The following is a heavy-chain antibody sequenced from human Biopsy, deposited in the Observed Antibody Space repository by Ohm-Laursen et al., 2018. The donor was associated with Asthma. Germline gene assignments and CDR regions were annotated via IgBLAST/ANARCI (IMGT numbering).Heavy chain of an antibody. V-gene: IGHV4-31*03. J-gene: IGHJ4*02. D-gene: IGHD3-22*01. CDR2: IHRSGTS. CDR3: ARIPRRSGSYFVDY. Sequence: SQTLSLTCTVSGDSITSGGCCWNWIRQHPGKGLEWIGYIHRSGTSYFNPSLKSRVSFSRDTSKNQFSLRLSSVTAADTAMYYCARIPRRSGSYFVDYWGQGTLVIVSS. CDR1: GDSITSGGCC.